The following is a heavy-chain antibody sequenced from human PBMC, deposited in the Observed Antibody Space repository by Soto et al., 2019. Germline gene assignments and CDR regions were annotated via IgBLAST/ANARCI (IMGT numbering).Heavy chain of an antibody. CDR2: INPSGGST. CDR3: ARDGLPVVVPAAENKVIYGMDV. Sequence: SSVKVSCKASGYTFTSYYMHWVRQAPGQGLEWMGIINPSGGSTSYAQKFQGRVTMTRDTSTSTVYMELSSLRSEDTAVYYCARDGLPVVVPAAENKVIYGMDVWGQGTTVTVSS. D-gene: IGHD2-2*01. V-gene: IGHV1-46*01. J-gene: IGHJ6*02. CDR1: GYTFTSYY.